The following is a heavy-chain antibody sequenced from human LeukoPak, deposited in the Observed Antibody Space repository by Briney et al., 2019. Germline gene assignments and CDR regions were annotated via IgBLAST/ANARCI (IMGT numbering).Heavy chain of an antibody. J-gene: IGHJ6*03. CDR3: ARIGPYYYYYMDV. CDR1: GGSISSSSDY. V-gene: IGHV4-39*07. Sequence: SETLSLTCSVSGGSISSSSDYWGWIRQPPGKGLEWIGSIYYTGRAYYNPSLKSRITISVDTSKRQFSLKLGSVTAADTAVYYCARIGPYYYYYMDVWGKGTTVTVSS. CDR2: IYYTGRA. D-gene: IGHD3-10*01.